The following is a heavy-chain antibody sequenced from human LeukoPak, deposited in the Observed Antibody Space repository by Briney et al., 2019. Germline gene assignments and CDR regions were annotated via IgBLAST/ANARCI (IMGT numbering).Heavy chain of an antibody. V-gene: IGHV3-15*01. CDR3: ASPRFGLAYYYGMDV. CDR1: GFTFSNAW. CDR2: IKSKTDGGTT. J-gene: IGHJ6*02. D-gene: IGHD3-16*01. Sequence: GGSLRLSCAASGFTFSNAWMSWVRQAPGKGLEWVGRIKSKTDGGTTDYAAPVKGRFTISRDDSKNTLYLQMNSLRAEDTAVYYCASPRFGLAYYYGMDVWGQGTTVTVSS.